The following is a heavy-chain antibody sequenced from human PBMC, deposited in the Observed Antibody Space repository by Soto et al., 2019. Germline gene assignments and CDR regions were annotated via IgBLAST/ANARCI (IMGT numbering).Heavy chain of an antibody. Sequence: EVQLVESGGGLVQPGGSLRLSCAASGFTFRNNVMNWVRQAPGRGLEWVSAITDNGGNTYYADSVKGRCTISRDNSKNTLYLQMNSLRAEDTAVYYCAKEVYGAARGGMDVWGQGTTVTVSS. CDR1: GFTFRNNV. V-gene: IGHV3-23*04. CDR3: AKEVYGAARGGMDV. D-gene: IGHD3-10*01. J-gene: IGHJ6*02. CDR2: ITDNGGNT.